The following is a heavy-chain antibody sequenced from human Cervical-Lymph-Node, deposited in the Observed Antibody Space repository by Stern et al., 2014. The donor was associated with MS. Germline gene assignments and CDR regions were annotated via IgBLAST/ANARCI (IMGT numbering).Heavy chain of an antibody. D-gene: IGHD4-17*01. CDR2: INHSGST. CDR3: ARGQYGDYAWFDP. Sequence: QVQLQQWGAGLLKPSETLSLTCAVYGGSFSGYYWSWIRQPPGKGLEWIGEINHSGSTNYNPSHKSRVTISVDTSKTQFSLKLSSVTAADTAVYYCARGQYGDYAWFDPWGQGTLVTVSS. J-gene: IGHJ5*02. CDR1: GGSFSGYY. V-gene: IGHV4-34*01.